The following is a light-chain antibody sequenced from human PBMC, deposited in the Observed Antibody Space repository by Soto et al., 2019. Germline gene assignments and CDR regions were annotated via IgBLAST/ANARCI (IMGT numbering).Light chain of an antibody. CDR3: QQTYSLPRT. Sequence: DVQVTQSPGSLPSSVGDSVTIACAASQTVSKVVNWYQQKPGKVPDLLIYSASTLYSGVPSSFSGSGSGTEFTLTISNLQPEDFATYYCQQTYSLPRTFAQGTKV. CDR2: SAS. V-gene: IGKV1-39*01. J-gene: IGKJ1*01. CDR1: QTVSKV.